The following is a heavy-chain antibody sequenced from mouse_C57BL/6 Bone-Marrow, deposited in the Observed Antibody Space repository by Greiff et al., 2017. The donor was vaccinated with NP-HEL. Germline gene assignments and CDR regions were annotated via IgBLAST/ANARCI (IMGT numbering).Heavy chain of an antibody. D-gene: IGHD1-1*01. V-gene: IGHV5-6*01. CDR1: GFTFSSYG. Sequence: EVQVVESGGDLVKPGGSLKLSCAASGFTFSSYGMSWVRQTPDKRLEWVATISSGGSYTYYPDSVKGRFTISRDNAKNTLYLQMSSLKSEDTAMYYCARLRFITTVVGDYGGQGTTLTVSS. CDR3: ARLRFITTVVGDY. CDR2: ISSGGSYT. J-gene: IGHJ2*01.